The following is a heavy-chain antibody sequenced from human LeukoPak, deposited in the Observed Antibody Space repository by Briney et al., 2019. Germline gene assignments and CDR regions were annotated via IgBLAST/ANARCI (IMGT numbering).Heavy chain of an antibody. J-gene: IGHJ6*02. V-gene: IGHV4-61*02. Sequence: PSETLSLTCTVSGGSISSGSYYWSWIRQPAGKGLEWIGRIYTSGSTNYNPSLKSRVTISVDTSKDQFSLKLSSVTAADTAVYYCARGIAVAGAYGMDVWGQGTTVTVSS. CDR1: GGSISSGSYY. CDR3: ARGIAVAGAYGMDV. D-gene: IGHD6-19*01. CDR2: IYTSGST.